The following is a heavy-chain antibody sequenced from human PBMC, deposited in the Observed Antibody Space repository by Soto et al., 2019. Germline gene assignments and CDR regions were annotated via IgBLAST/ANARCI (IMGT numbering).Heavy chain of an antibody. CDR3: TTNYYYDSSGSQRRDE. Sequence: GGSLRLSCAASGFTFSNAWMNWVRQAPGKGLEWVGRIKSKTDGGTTDYAAPVKGRFTISRDDSKNTLYLQMNSLKTEDTAVYYCTTNYYYDSSGSQRRDEWGQGTLVTVSS. V-gene: IGHV3-15*07. J-gene: IGHJ4*02. CDR2: IKSKTDGGTT. CDR1: GFTFSNAW. D-gene: IGHD3-22*01.